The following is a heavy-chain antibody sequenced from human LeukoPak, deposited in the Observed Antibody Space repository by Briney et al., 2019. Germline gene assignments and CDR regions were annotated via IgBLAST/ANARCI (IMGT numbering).Heavy chain of an antibody. J-gene: IGHJ5*02. V-gene: IGHV4-59*01. CDR1: GGSISTYY. CDR2: IFYSRTT. Sequence: PSETLSLTCTVSGGSISTYYWSWIRQPPGRGLEWIGYIFYSRTTTYNPSLKGRVTISLDTSKNQCSMELTSVTAADTAVYYCARVTAVVLPTASGAIPHNWFDPWGQGNLGTVSS. CDR3: ARVTAVVLPTASGAIPHNWFDP. D-gene: IGHD2-2*01.